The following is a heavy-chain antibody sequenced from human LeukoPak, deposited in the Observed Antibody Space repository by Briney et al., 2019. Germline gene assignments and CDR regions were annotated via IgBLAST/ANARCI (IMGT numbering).Heavy chain of an antibody. V-gene: IGHV3-13*01. J-gene: IGHJ6*03. CDR1: GFTFSSYD. Sequence: GGSLRLPCAASGFTFSSYDMHWVRQATGQGLEWVSTIGTASDTYYPGSVEGRFTLSRDNAKNSLYLQMNSLTAGDTAVYYCARGPPRGKYYYMDVWGKGTTVTVSS. D-gene: IGHD1-1*01. CDR2: IGTASDT. CDR3: ARGPPRGKYYYMDV.